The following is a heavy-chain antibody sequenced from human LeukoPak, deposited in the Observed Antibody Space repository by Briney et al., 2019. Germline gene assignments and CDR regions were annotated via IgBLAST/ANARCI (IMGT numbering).Heavy chain of an antibody. CDR3: ARSRRSYDSTGFPHY. CDR2: ISGSGGST. V-gene: IGHV3-23*01. J-gene: IGHJ4*02. Sequence: GGSLRLSCAASGFTFSSYAMSWVRQAPGKGLEWVSAISGSGGSTYYADSVKGRFTISRDNAENSLYLQMNSLRAEDTALYYCARSRRSYDSTGFPHYWGQGTLVTVSS. CDR1: GFTFSSYA. D-gene: IGHD3-22*01.